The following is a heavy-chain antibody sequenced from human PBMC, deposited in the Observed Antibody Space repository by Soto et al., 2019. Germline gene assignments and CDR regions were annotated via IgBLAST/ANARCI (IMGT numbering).Heavy chain of an antibody. V-gene: IGHV3-48*01. Sequence: PGGSLRLSWAASGFTFSSYTMNWVRQAPGKGLEWVSYISSSSSTIYYADSVKGRFTISRDNAKNSLYLQMSSLRSEDTAVYYCARDSGSPWGPGTLVTVSS. D-gene: IGHD3-10*01. CDR2: ISSSSSTI. J-gene: IGHJ5*02. CDR1: GFTFSSYT. CDR3: ARDSGSP.